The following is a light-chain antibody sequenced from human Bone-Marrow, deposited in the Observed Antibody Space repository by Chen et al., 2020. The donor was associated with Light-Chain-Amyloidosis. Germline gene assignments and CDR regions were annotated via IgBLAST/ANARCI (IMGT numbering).Light chain of an antibody. CDR1: DLPTKY. Sequence: SYELTQPPSVSVSPGQTARITCSGDDLPTKYAYWYQQKPGQPPVLVIHRDTERPSGISEGFSGSSSGTTATLTISGVQAEDEADYHCQSADSSGTYEVIFGGGTKLTVL. J-gene: IGLJ2*01. CDR3: QSADSSGTYEVI. CDR2: RDT. V-gene: IGLV3-25*03.